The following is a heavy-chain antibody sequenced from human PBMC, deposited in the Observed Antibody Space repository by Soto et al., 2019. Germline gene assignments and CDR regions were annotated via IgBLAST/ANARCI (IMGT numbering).Heavy chain of an antibody. CDR3: ARLVSAAGNDY. CDR2: IKQDETEK. J-gene: IGHJ4*01. V-gene: IGHV3-7*04. CDR1: GCTFSSYW. D-gene: IGHD1-26*01. Sequence: GALRLSCAACGCTFSSYWMSWGRQAPGKGLEWVANIKQDETEKYYVDSVKGRFTISRDNAKNSLYLQMNSLRVEDTAVYYCARLVSAAGNDYWGKRTLVSVAS.